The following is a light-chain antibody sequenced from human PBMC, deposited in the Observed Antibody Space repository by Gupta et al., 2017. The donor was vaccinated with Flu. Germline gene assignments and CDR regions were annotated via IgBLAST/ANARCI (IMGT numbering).Light chain of an antibody. CDR3: AAWDDSLNGHYV. V-gene: IGLV1-44*01. CDR2: GNN. Sequence: TTSCCGSSSNIGSNTVNWYQQVPGTAPNLLIYGNNQRPSGVPARFSGSKSGTSAALAISGLQSEDEADYYCAAWDDSLNGHYVFGTGTKVTVL. J-gene: IGLJ1*01. CDR1: SSNIGSNT.